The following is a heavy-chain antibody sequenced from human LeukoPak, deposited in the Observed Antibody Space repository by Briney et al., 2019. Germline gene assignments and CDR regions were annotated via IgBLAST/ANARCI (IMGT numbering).Heavy chain of an antibody. Sequence: GSVKVSCKASGYTFTSYGISWVRQAPGQGLEWMGWISAYNGNTNYAQKLQGRVTMTTDTSTSTAYMELRSLRSDDTAVYYCASYDILTGYNYRGQGTLVTVSS. J-gene: IGHJ4*02. CDR3: ASYDILTGYNY. V-gene: IGHV1-18*01. D-gene: IGHD3-9*01. CDR2: ISAYNGNT. CDR1: GYTFTSYG.